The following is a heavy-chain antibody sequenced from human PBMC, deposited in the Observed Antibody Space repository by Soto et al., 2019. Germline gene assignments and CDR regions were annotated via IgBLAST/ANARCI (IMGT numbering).Heavy chain of an antibody. Sequence: EVQLLDSGGGLVQPGGSLRLSCAASGFTFSNFAMCWVRQAPGKGLEWVSCIGGRGDTTYYADSVQGRFTISRDNCKYTLSLQLKCLRAEDTAVYQCVKRGPSSWGSFDFWGQGTMVTVSS. V-gene: IGHV3-23*01. CDR2: IGGRGDTT. CDR1: GFTFSNFA. CDR3: VKRGPSSWGSFDF. J-gene: IGHJ4*02. D-gene: IGHD6-13*01.